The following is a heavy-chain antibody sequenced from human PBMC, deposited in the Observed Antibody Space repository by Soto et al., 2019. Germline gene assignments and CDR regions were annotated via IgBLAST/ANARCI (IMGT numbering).Heavy chain of an antibody. CDR1: GFTFSDYY. J-gene: IGHJ6*03. D-gene: IGHD3-10*01. Sequence: GGSLRLSCAASGFTFSDYYMSWIRQAPGKGLEWVSYISSSGSTIYYADSVKGRFTISRDNAKNSLYLQMNSLRAEDTAVYYCARDTGWFANHYYYYYMDVWGKGTTVTVSS. V-gene: IGHV3-11*01. CDR2: ISSSGSTI. CDR3: ARDTGWFANHYYYYYMDV.